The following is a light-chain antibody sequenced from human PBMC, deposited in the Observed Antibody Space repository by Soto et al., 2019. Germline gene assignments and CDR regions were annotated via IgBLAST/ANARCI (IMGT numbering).Light chain of an antibody. CDR2: GAS. Sequence: DIQMTQPPSSLSASVGDRVTITCQASQDIRKYLNWYQQKPGRAPKLLIYGASNLETGVPSRFSGSGYGTDFTFTISSLQPEDIATYFCQHYDNLPPFTFGPGTKVDIK. J-gene: IGKJ3*01. CDR3: QHYDNLPPFT. CDR1: QDIRKY. V-gene: IGKV1-33*01.